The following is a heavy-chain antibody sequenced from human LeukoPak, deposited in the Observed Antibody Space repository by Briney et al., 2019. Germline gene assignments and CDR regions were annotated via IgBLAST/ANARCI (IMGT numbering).Heavy chain of an antibody. CDR3: AKAKMGKSSSPDY. V-gene: IGHV3-30*04. CDR1: GFTFSSYA. J-gene: IGHJ4*02. CDR2: ISYDGSNK. Sequence: PGGSLRLSCAASGFTFSSYAMHWVRQAPGKGLEWVAVISYDGSNKYYADSVKGRFTISRDNSKNTLYLQMNSLRAEDTAVYYCAKAKMGKSSSPDYWGQGTLVTVSS. D-gene: IGHD6-6*01.